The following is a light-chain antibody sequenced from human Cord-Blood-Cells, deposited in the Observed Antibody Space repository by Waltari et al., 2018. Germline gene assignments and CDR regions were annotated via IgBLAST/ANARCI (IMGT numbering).Light chain of an antibody. CDR2: EVS. CDR3: SSYAGSNNYV. V-gene: IGLV2-8*01. Sequence: QSALTQPPSASGSPGQSVTISCTGTSSAVGGYTVVSWYQQHPGKAPKLMIYEVSKRPSGVPDRFSGSKSGNTASLTVSGLQAEDEADYYCSSYAGSNNYVFGTGTKVTVL. J-gene: IGLJ1*01. CDR1: SSAVGGYTV.